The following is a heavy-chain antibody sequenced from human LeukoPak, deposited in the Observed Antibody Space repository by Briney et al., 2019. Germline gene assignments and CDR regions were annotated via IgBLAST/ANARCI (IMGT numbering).Heavy chain of an antibody. V-gene: IGHV4-61*01. CDR3: ASGGYCSSTSCYPNWFDP. Sequence: SQALSFTCTVSGGSISSGSYYWSWIRQPPGKGLEWIGYIYYSGSTNYSPSLKSRVTISVDTSKNQFSLKLSSVTAADTAVYYCASGGYCSSTSCYPNWFDPWGQGTLVTVSS. D-gene: IGHD2-2*01. CDR2: IYYSGST. J-gene: IGHJ5*02. CDR1: GGSISSGSYY.